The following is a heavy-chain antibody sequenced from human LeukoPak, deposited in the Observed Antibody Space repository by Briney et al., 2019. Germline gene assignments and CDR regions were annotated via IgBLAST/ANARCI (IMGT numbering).Heavy chain of an antibody. Sequence: GGSLRLSCTASGFTFGDYAMSWVRQAPGKGLEWVGFIRSKAYGGTTEYAASVKGRFTISRDDCKSIAYLQMNSLKTEDTAVYYCTRSKMTYYDFWSGYYTGYYYYYMDVWGKGTTVTVSS. V-gene: IGHV3-49*04. J-gene: IGHJ6*03. CDR2: IRSKAYGGTT. CDR1: GFTFGDYA. D-gene: IGHD3-3*01. CDR3: TRSKMTYYDFWSGYYTGYYYYYMDV.